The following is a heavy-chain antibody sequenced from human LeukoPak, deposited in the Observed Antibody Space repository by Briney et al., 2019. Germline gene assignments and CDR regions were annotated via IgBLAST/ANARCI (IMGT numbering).Heavy chain of an antibody. CDR2: IKQDGSEK. D-gene: IGHD2-21*01. CDR1: GFTFSSYW. CDR3: ARALWGPEDYYYMDV. Sequence: GGSLRLSCAASGFTFSSYWMSWVRQAPGKGLEWVANIKQDGSEKCYVDSVKGRFTISRDNAKNSLYLQMNSLRAEDTAVYYCARALWGPEDYYYMDVWGKGTTVTVSS. J-gene: IGHJ6*03. V-gene: IGHV3-7*01.